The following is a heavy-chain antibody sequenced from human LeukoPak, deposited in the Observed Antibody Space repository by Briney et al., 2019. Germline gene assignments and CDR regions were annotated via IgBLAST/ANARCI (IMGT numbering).Heavy chain of an antibody. Sequence: SCKASGGTISSYAISWVRQAPGKGLEWIGSIYYSGSTYYNPSLKSRVTISVDTSKNQFSLKLSSVTAADTAVYYCARHAGYSSGWYNFDYWGQGTLVTVSS. J-gene: IGHJ4*02. CDR2: IYYSGST. CDR3: ARHAGYSSGWYNFDY. CDR1: GGTISSYAIS. D-gene: IGHD6-19*01. V-gene: IGHV4-39*01.